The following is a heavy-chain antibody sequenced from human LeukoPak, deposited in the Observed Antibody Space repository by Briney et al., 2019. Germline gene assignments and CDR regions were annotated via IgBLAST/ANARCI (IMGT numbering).Heavy chain of an antibody. CDR3: ARDRGDGYIWGRYFDY. Sequence: SVKVSCKASGGTFSSYAISWVRQAPGQGLEWTGRIIPIFGIANYAQKFQGRVTITADKSMSTAYMELSSLRSEDTAVYYCARDRGDGYIWGRYFDYWGQGTLVTVSS. D-gene: IGHD5-24*01. CDR1: GGTFSSYA. J-gene: IGHJ4*02. V-gene: IGHV1-69*04. CDR2: IIPIFGIA.